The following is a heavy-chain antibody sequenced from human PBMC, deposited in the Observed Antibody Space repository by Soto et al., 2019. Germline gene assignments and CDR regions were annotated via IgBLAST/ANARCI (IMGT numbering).Heavy chain of an antibody. CDR2: IDPSDSQT. Sequence: GESLKISCEGSGYSIAGYWITWVRQKPGKGLEWMGRIDPSDSQTYYSPSFRGHVTISVTKSITTVFLQWSSLRASDTAMYYCARQIYDSDTGPNFQYYFDSWGQGTPVTVSS. CDR3: ARQIYDSDTGPNFQYYFDS. D-gene: IGHD3-22*01. J-gene: IGHJ4*02. CDR1: GYSIAGYW. V-gene: IGHV5-10-1*01.